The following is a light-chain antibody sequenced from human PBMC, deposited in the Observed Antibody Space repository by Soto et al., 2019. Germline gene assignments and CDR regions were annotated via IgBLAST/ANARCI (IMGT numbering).Light chain of an antibody. Sequence: EIVLTQSPGTLSLSPGERATLSCRASQSVSSSYLAWYQQKPGQAPRLLIYGASSRATGIPDRFSGSGSGTDFTLTISRLEPEDLAVYYCQQYGSSPGTFGQGTNVEIK. CDR3: QQYGSSPGT. V-gene: IGKV3-20*01. CDR2: GAS. J-gene: IGKJ1*01. CDR1: QSVSSSY.